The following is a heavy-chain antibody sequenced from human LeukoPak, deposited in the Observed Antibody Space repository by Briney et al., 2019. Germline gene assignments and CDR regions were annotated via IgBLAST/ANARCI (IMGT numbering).Heavy chain of an antibody. D-gene: IGHD2-2*01. Sequence: SETLSLTCAVYGGSFSGYYWSWIRQPPGKGLEWIGEINHSGSTNYNPSLKSRVTISVDTSKNQFSLKLSSVTAADTAVYYCARGRGVCSSTSCYAFARYYYYYMDVWSKGTTVTVSS. CDR1: GGSFSGYY. V-gene: IGHV4-34*01. J-gene: IGHJ6*03. CDR2: INHSGST. CDR3: ARGRGVCSSTSCYAFARYYYYYMDV.